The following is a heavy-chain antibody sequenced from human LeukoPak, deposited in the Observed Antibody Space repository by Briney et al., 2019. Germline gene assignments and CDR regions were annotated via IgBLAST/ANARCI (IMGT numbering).Heavy chain of an antibody. Sequence: KTGGSLRLSCAASGFTFSNAWMSWVRQAPGKGLEWVGRIKSKTDGGTTDYAAPVKGRFTISRDDSKNTLYLQMNSLKTEDTAVYYCTTGLLWFGEPPAREFDYWGQGTLVTVSS. CDR1: GFTFSNAW. CDR2: IKSKTDGGTT. V-gene: IGHV3-15*01. D-gene: IGHD3-10*01. J-gene: IGHJ4*02. CDR3: TTGLLWFGEPPAREFDY.